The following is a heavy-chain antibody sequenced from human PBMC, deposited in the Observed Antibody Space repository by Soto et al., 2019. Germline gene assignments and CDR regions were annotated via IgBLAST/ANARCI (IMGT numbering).Heavy chain of an antibody. J-gene: IGHJ4*02. D-gene: IGHD3-10*01. Sequence: GGSLRLSGAASGFTFSSYAMSWVRQAPGKGLEWVSAISGSGGSTYYADSVKGRFTISRDNSKNTLYLQMNSLRAEDTAVYYCAKDADQYYYGSGSISFDYWGQGTLVTVSS. CDR2: ISGSGGST. CDR1: GFTFSSYA. V-gene: IGHV3-23*01. CDR3: AKDADQYYYGSGSISFDY.